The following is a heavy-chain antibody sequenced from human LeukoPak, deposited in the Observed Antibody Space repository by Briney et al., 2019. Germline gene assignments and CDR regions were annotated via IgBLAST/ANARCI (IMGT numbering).Heavy chain of an antibody. CDR2: IYPGDSDT. Sequence: KGGESLKISCKGSGYSFTSYWIGWVRQMPGKSLEWMGIIYPGDSDTRYSPSFQGQVTISVDKSINTAYLQWSSVKATDSAMYYCARSSDARDWFDPWGQGTLVTVSS. CDR3: ARSSDARDWFDP. V-gene: IGHV5-51*01. CDR1: GYSFTSYW. J-gene: IGHJ5*02.